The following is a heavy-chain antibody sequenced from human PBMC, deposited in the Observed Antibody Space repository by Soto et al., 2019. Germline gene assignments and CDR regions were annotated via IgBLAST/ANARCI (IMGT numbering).Heavy chain of an antibody. CDR3: ARQGAGSGWQVGAYYYDMDV. CDR1: GYSFTSYW. J-gene: IGHJ6*02. Sequence: EVQLVQSGAEVKKPGESLRISCKGSGYSFTSYWISWVRQMPGKGLEWMGRIDPSDSYTNYSPSFQGHVTISADKSISTAYLQWSSLKASDTAMYYCARQGAGSGWQVGAYYYDMDVWGQGTTVTVSS. D-gene: IGHD6-19*01. CDR2: IDPSDSYT. V-gene: IGHV5-10-1*03.